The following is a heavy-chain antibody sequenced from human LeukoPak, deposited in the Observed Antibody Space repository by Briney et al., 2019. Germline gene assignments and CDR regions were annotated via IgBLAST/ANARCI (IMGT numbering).Heavy chain of an antibody. Sequence: PGESLKISCKCSGYSFTSYWIGWVRQMPGKGLGWMGIIYPGDSDTRSSPSFQGQVTISADKSISTAYLQWSSLKASDTAMYYCARLVDSSGWDWGQGTLVTVSS. CDR3: ARLVDSSGWD. D-gene: IGHD6-19*01. J-gene: IGHJ4*02. V-gene: IGHV5-51*01. CDR1: GYSFTSYW. CDR2: IYPGDSDT.